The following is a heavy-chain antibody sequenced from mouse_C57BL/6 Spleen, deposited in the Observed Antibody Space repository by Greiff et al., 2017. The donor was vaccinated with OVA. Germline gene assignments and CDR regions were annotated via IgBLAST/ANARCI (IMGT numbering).Heavy chain of an antibody. D-gene: IGHD1-1*01. V-gene: IGHV1-80*01. CDR3: ARSITTVVRYFDV. CDR1: GYAFSSYW. J-gene: IGHJ1*03. Sequence: LQESGAELVKPGASVKISCKASGYAFSSYWMNWVKQRPGKGLEWIGQIYPGDGDTNYNGKFKGKATLTADKSSSTAYMQLSSLTSEDSAVYFCARSITTVVRYFDVWGTGTTVTVSS. CDR2: IYPGDGDT.